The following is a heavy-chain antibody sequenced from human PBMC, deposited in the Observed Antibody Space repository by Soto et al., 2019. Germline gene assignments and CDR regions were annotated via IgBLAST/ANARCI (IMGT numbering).Heavy chain of an antibody. V-gene: IGHV4-59*01. J-gene: IGHJ3*01. CDR1: GGSISSYY. CDR2: IYYSGST. D-gene: IGHD3-10*01. CDR3: ARVWGGAFDF. Sequence: QVQLQESGPGLVKPSETLSLTCTVSGGSISSYYWSWIRQPPGKGLEWIGYIYYSGSTNYNPSLQGRVTISVETSKNQCSLKLSSVTAADTAVYYCARVWGGAFDFWGQGTMVTVSS.